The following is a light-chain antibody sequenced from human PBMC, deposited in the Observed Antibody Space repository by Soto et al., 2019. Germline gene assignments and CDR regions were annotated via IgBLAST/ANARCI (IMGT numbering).Light chain of an antibody. V-gene: IGKV3-20*01. CDR1: HSVSSRY. Sequence: GTLSLSPGESATLSCRASHSVSSRYLAWYQQKPGQAPRLLIYGASNRATGIPDRFSGSGSGTDFILTISRLEPEAFVVYYCQQYVSSPWTFGQGTKVDIK. CDR3: QQYVSSPWT. J-gene: IGKJ1*01. CDR2: GAS.